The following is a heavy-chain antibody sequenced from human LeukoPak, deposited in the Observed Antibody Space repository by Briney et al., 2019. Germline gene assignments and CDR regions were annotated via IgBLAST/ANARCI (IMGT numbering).Heavy chain of an antibody. CDR1: GGSISSYY. Sequence: PSETLSLTCTVSGGSISSYYWSWIRQPAGKGLEWIGRIYTSGSTNYNPSLKSRVTMSVDTSKNQFSLKLSSVTAADTAVYYCARHSTDYYDSSGYFDYWGQGTLVTVSS. V-gene: IGHV4-4*07. CDR3: ARHSTDYYDSSGYFDY. CDR2: IYTSGST. J-gene: IGHJ4*02. D-gene: IGHD3-22*01.